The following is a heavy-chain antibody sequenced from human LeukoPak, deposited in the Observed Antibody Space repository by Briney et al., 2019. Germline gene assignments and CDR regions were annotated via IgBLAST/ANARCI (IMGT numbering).Heavy chain of an antibody. Sequence: SETLSLTCTVSGGSISSSSYYWGWIRQAPGKGLEWIGNFYYSDSTYYNPSLKSRVTISGDTSKNQFSLKLSSVTAADTAVYYCARGGYYGSGNDFRFDPWGQGTLVTVSS. D-gene: IGHD3-10*01. CDR1: GGSISSSSYY. V-gene: IGHV4-39*07. J-gene: IGHJ5*02. CDR2: FYYSDST. CDR3: ARGGYYGSGNDFRFDP.